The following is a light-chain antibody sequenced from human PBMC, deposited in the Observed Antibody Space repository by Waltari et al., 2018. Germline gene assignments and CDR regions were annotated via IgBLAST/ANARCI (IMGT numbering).Light chain of an antibody. CDR1: QSISFH. Sequence: DIQMTQSPSSLSTSVGDRVTITCRASQSISFHLNWYQQKPGKAPKVLIHATSNLQSGVPSRFSGSGSGTDYTLTISSLQPEDFASYYCQQSYSSPPTFGRGTKVEVK. CDR2: ATS. J-gene: IGKJ1*01. V-gene: IGKV1-39*01. CDR3: QQSYSSPPT.